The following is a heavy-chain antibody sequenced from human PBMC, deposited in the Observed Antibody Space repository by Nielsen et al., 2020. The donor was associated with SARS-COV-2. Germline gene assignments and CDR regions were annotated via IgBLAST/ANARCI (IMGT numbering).Heavy chain of an antibody. V-gene: IGHV3-20*01. CDR2: INWNGGST. J-gene: IGHJ4*02. CDR3: ARVYYDSSGYLNYFDY. Sequence: GGSLRLSCAASGFTFDDYGMGWVRQAPGKGLEWVAGINWNGGSTGYADPVKGRFTISRDNAKNSLYLQMNSLRAEDTALYHCARVYYDSSGYLNYFDYWGQGTLVTVSS. D-gene: IGHD3-22*01. CDR1: GFTFDDYG.